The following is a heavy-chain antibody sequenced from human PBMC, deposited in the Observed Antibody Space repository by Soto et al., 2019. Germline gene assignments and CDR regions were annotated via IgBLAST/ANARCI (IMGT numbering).Heavy chain of an antibody. Sequence: ASVKVSCKASGYTFTGDYMHWVRQAPGQGLEWMGWINPNSGGTNYAQKFQGRVTMTRDTSISTAYMELSRLRSDDTAVYYCERDVMYSGSLYYFEYWSQGTLVNVSS. CDR1: GYTFTGDY. D-gene: IGHD1-26*01. CDR2: INPNSGGT. CDR3: ERDVMYSGSLYYFEY. V-gene: IGHV1-2*02. J-gene: IGHJ4*02.